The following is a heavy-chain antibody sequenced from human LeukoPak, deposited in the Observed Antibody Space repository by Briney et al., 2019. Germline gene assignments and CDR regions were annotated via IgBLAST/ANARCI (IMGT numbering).Heavy chain of an antibody. CDR1: GYSFTDYY. D-gene: IGHD2-21*01. Sequence: ASVKVSCKTSGYSFTDYYMHWVRQAPGQGLEWMGWINPNSGGTSSTQKFQGRVTMTRDTSITTVYMEVSWLTSDDTAIYYCARADRLHGGPYLIGPWGQGTLVTVSS. CDR2: INPNSGGT. CDR3: ARADRLHGGPYLIGP. J-gene: IGHJ5*02. V-gene: IGHV1-2*02.